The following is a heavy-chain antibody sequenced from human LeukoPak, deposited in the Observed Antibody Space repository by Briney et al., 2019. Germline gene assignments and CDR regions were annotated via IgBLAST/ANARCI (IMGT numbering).Heavy chain of an antibody. CDR1: GYSFTDYY. D-gene: IGHD2-21*01. Sequence: ASVKVSCKTSGYSFTDYYMHWVRQAPGQGLEWMGWINPNSGGTSSTQKFQGRVTMTRDTSITTVYMEVSWLTSDDTAIYYCARADRLHGGPYLIGPWGQGTLVTVSS. CDR2: INPNSGGT. CDR3: ARADRLHGGPYLIGP. J-gene: IGHJ5*02. V-gene: IGHV1-2*02.